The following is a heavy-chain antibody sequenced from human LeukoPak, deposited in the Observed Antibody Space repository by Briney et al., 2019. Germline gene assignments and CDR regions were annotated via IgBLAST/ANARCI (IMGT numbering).Heavy chain of an antibody. V-gene: IGHV3-7*01. CDR2: IKQDGSER. J-gene: IGHJ4*02. CDR1: GFTYTNYW. Sequence: GGSLRLSCAASGFTYTNYWMSWVRQPPGKGLEWVANIKQDGSERYHVDSVKGRFTISRDNAKNSLYLQMNSLRAEDTAVYYCARGVGGADYWGQGTLVTVSS. D-gene: IGHD2-21*01. CDR3: ARGVGGADY.